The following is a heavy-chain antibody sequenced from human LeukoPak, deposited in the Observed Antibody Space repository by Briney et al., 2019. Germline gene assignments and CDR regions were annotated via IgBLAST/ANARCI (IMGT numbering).Heavy chain of an antibody. D-gene: IGHD3-22*01. CDR1: GGSISSYY. Sequence: SETLSLTCTVSGGSISSYYWSWIRQPPGKGLEWIGYIYYSGSTNYNPSLKSRVTISVDTSKNQFSLKLSSVTAADTAVYYCARRGNYYDSSGYPHWFDPWGQGTLVTVSS. J-gene: IGHJ5*02. CDR2: IYYSGST. V-gene: IGHV4-59*01. CDR3: ARRGNYYDSSGYPHWFDP.